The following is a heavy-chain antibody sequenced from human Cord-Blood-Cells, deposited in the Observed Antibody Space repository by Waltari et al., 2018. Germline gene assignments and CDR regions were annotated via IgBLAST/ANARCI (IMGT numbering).Heavy chain of an antibody. CDR3: ARGGGAMITFGGVIGPLDY. V-gene: IGHV1-69*01. Sequence: QVQLVQSGAEVKKPGSSVKVSCKASGGTFSSYAISWVRQAPGQGLEWMGGIIPIFGTANYAQKCKGRVTITADESTSTAYMELSSLRSEDTAVYYCARGGGAMITFGGVIGPLDYWGQGTLVTVSS. CDR2: IIPIFGTA. J-gene: IGHJ4*02. CDR1: GGTFSSYA. D-gene: IGHD3-16*02.